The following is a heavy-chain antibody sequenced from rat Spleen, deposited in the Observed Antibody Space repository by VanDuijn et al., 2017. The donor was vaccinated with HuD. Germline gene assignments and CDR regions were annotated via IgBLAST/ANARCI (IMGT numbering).Heavy chain of an antibody. Sequence: EVQLVESGGGLVQPGRSMKLSCAASGFTFSHYDVAWVRQAPKKGLEWVAFISYDGSTTYYRDSVKGRFTVSRDNAKSTLYLQMDSLRSEDTATYYCARRHYGYTDYFDYWGQGVMVTVSS. CDR1: GFTFSHYD. D-gene: IGHD1-9*01. V-gene: IGHV5-7*01. CDR3: ARRHYGYTDYFDY. J-gene: IGHJ2*01. CDR2: ISYDGSTT.